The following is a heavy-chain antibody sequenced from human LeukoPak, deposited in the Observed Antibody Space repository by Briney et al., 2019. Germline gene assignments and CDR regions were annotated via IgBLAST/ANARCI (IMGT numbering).Heavy chain of an antibody. D-gene: IGHD3-22*01. J-gene: IGHJ4*02. V-gene: IGHV4-39*01. CDR3: ARTKYHYDSSGYYYSYPFDY. Sequence: SETLSLTCTVSGGSISSSSYYWGWIRQPPRKGLEWIGSIYYSGSTYYNPSLKSRVTISVDTSKNQFSLKLSSVTAADTAVYYCARTKYHYDSSGYYYSYPFDYWGQGTLVTVSS. CDR1: GGSISSSSYY. CDR2: IYYSGST.